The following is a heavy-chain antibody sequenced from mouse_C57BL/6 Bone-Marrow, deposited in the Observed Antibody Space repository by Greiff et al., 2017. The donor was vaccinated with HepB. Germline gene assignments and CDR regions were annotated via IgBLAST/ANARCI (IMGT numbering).Heavy chain of an antibody. CDR1: GFTFSDFY. D-gene: IGHD2-5*01. V-gene: IGHV7-1*01. CDR3: ARDASYSNYGFAY. J-gene: IGHJ3*01. CDR2: SRNKANDYTT. Sequence: EVKLVESGGGLVQSGRSLRLSCATSGFTFSDFYMEWVRQAPGKGLEWIAASRNKANDYTTEYSASVKGRFIVSRDTSQSILYLQMNALRAEDTAIYYCARDASYSNYGFAYWGQGTLVTVSA.